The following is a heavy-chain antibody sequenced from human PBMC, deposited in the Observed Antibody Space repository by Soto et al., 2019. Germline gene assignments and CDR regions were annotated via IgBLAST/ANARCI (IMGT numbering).Heavy chain of an antibody. CDR3: ARGEFWFDP. J-gene: IGHJ5*02. CDR1: GGSISSGDYY. Sequence: QVQLQESGPGLVKPSQTLSLTCTVSGGSISSGDYYCSWIRQPPGKGLEWIGYIYYSGSTSYNPSLKSRVTISVDTSNNQYSLKLSSVTAADTAVYYCARGEFWFDPWGQGTLVTVSS. V-gene: IGHV4-30-4*01. CDR2: IYYSGST.